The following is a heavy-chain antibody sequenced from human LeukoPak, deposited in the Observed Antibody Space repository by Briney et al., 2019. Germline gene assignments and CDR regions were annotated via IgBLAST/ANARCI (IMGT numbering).Heavy chain of an antibody. V-gene: IGHV4-39*07. CDR1: GGSISSSNYY. CDR3: ARIFEWLRWTSHYYYMDV. J-gene: IGHJ6*03. CDR2: MHYSGST. D-gene: IGHD5-12*01. Sequence: ESSETLSLTCNVSGGSISSSNYYWGWIRQPPGKGLEYIGNMHYSGSTYYNPSLKGRVTISVDTSKNQISLKLSSVTAADTAVYYCARIFEWLRWTSHYYYMDVWGKGTTVIVSS.